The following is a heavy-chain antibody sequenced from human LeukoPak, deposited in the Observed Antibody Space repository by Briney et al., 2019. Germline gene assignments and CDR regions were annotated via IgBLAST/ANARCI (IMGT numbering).Heavy chain of an antibody. CDR2: INTNTGNP. D-gene: IGHD3-9*01. Sequence: ASVKVSCKASGYTFTSYAMNWVRQAPGQGLEWMGWINTNTGNPTYAQGFTGRFVFSLDTSVSTAYLRISSLKAEDTAVYYCARHHYDILTGYYSLDAFDIWGQGTMVAVSS. V-gene: IGHV7-4-1*02. J-gene: IGHJ3*02. CDR1: GYTFTSYA. CDR3: ARHHYDILTGYYSLDAFDI.